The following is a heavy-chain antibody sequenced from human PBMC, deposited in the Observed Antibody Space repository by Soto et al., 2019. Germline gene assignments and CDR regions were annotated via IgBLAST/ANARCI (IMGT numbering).Heavy chain of an antibody. V-gene: IGHV1-18*01. J-gene: IGHJ6*02. CDR3: AREKLGSYHSDYYYYGMDV. CDR2: ISAYNGNT. Sequence: QVQLVQSGAEVKKPGASVKVSCKASGYTFTSYGISWVRQAPGQGLEWMGWISAYNGNTNYAQKLQGRVTMTTDTSTSTAYMELRSLRSDDTAVYYCAREKLGSYHSDYYYYGMDVWGQGTTVTVSS. D-gene: IGHD1-26*01. CDR1: GYTFTSYG.